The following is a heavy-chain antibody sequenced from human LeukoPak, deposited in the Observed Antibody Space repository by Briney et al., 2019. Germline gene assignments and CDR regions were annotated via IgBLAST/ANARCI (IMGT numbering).Heavy chain of an antibody. CDR1: GFTFSDYY. J-gene: IGHJ4*02. CDR3: EGSRYSGYGGIDY. CDR2: ISSSSSYT. V-gene: IGHV3-11*06. Sequence: GGALRLSCAASGFTFSDYYMSWIRQAPGKGLEGVSYISSSSSYTNYADSVKGRFTISRDNAKNSLYLQMNSLRAEDTAVYYCEGSRYSGYGGIDYWGQGTLVTVSS. D-gene: IGHD5-12*01.